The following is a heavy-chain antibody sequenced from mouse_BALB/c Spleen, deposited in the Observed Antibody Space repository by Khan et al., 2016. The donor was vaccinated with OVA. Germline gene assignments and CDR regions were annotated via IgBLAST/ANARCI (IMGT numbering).Heavy chain of an antibody. CDR1: GYTFTNYW. CDR2: IYPSDSYT. CDR3: SRGGVVGSSFAY. Sequence: QVQLKQSGIELVRPGASVKLSCKASGYTFTNYWINWVKQRPGQGLEWIGNIYPSDSYTNYNQKFKDKATLTVDKSSSTAYMQLSSPTSEDSAVDYCSRGGVVGSSFAYWGQGTLVTVSA. J-gene: IGHJ3*01. V-gene: IGHV1-69*02.